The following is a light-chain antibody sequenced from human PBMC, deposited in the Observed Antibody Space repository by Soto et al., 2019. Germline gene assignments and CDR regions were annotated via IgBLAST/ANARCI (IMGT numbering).Light chain of an antibody. J-gene: IGLJ1*01. V-gene: IGLV1-44*01. CDR3: AAWDDSHNVLYG. CDR1: RSNIGSNT. Sequence: QSVLTQPPSVFGTPGQRVTVSCSGGRSNIGSNTVHRYQQLPGAAPKLPIYRENQRPSGVPDRFAASKSGTSASLAISGLQSEDEGDYYCAAWDDSHNVLYGFGTGTKVTVL. CDR2: REN.